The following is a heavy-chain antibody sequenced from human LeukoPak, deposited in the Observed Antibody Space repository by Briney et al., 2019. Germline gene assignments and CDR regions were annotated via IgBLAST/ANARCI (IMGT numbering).Heavy chain of an antibody. V-gene: IGHV3-7*01. CDR2: INQDGSEI. CDR3: ARDQGSIIVVSTTNWYFDL. J-gene: IGHJ2*01. Sequence: PGGSLRLSCAASGFTFSNYSMIWVRQAPGKGLEWVANINQDGSEIYYVDSVKGRFTISRHNAKNSLYLQIHSLRAEDTAVYYCARDQGSIIVVSTTNWYFDLLGPGNLVTVSS. D-gene: IGHD2-2*01. CDR1: GFTFSNYS.